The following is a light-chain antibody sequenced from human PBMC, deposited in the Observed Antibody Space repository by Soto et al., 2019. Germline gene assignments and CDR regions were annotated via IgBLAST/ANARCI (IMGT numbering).Light chain of an antibody. CDR2: EVT. CDR1: NTDVGQDKS. V-gene: IGLV2-14*01. CDR3: TSFTTTNIWV. J-gene: IGLJ3*02. Sequence: QSALTQPASVSGSRGQSIIISCVGRNTDVGQDKSVSWYQQGPGKAPKLLIFEVTNRPSGVSNRFSGSRSGNTASLTISGLQPDDEGDYYCTSFTTTNIWVFGGGTKLTVL.